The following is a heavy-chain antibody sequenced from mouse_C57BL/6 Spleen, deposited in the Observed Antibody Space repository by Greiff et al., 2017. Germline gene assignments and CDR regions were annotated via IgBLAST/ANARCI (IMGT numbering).Heavy chain of an antibody. CDR1: GYTFTSYW. D-gene: IGHD2-4*01. V-gene: IGHV1-7*01. CDR3: ARVDYLMDY. J-gene: IGHJ4*01. Sequence: VQLQQSGAELAKPGASVKLSCKASGYTFTSYWMHWVKQRPGQGLEWIGYINPSSGYTKYNQKFKDKATLTADKSPSTAYMQLSSLTYEDSAVYYCARVDYLMDYWGQGTSVTVSS. CDR2: INPSSGYT.